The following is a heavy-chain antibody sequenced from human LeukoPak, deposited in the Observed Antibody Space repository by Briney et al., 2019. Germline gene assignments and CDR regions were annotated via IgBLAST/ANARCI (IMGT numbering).Heavy chain of an antibody. CDR2: IYHSGST. J-gene: IGHJ4*02. CDR1: GGSISSGGYY. Sequence: PSETLSLTCTVSGGSISSGGYYWSWIRQPPGKGLEWIGYIYHSGSTYYNPSLKSRVTISVDRSKNQFSLKLSSVTAADTAVYYCARGHSSSWYATDYWGQGTLVTVSS. V-gene: IGHV4-30-2*01. D-gene: IGHD6-13*01. CDR3: ARGHSSSWYATDY.